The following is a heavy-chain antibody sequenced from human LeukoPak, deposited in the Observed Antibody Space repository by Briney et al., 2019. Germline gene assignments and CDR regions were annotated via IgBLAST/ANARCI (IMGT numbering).Heavy chain of an antibody. V-gene: IGHV3-74*01. Sequence: GGSLRLSCAASGFSFSRYWMHWVRQTPGKGLVWVSYIDTEGSTTRYADSVKGRFTISRDNAKNSLYLQMNSLRAEDTAVYYCARLMATKPYYFDYWGQGTLVTVSS. CDR1: GFSFSRYW. D-gene: IGHD5-24*01. CDR3: ARLMATKPYYFDY. CDR2: IDTEGSTT. J-gene: IGHJ4*02.